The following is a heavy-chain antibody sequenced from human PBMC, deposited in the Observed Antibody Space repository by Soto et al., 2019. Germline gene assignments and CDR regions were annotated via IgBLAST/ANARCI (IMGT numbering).Heavy chain of an antibody. V-gene: IGHV1-3*01. J-gene: IGHJ4*02. D-gene: IGHD3-22*01. CDR3: ARAPHTIYDSSGYYYAH. Sequence: ASVKVSCKASGYTFTSYAMHWVRQAPGQRLEWTGWINAGNGNTKYSQKFQGRVTITRDTSASTAYMELSSLRSEDTAVYYCARAPHTIYDSSGYYYAHWGQGTLVTVSS. CDR2: INAGNGNT. CDR1: GYTFTSYA.